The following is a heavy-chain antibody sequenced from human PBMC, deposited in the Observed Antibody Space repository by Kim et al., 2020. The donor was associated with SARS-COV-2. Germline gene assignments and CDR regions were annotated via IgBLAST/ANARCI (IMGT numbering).Heavy chain of an antibody. J-gene: IGHJ6*02. CDR1: GFTFSSYD. CDR2: IGTAGDT. V-gene: IGHV3-13*01. Sequence: GGSLRLSCAASGFTFSSYDMHWVRQATGKGLEWVSAIGTAGDTYYPGSVKGRFTISRENAKNYLYLQMNSLRAGDTAVYYCARRGGGGMDVWGQGTTVTVAS. D-gene: IGHD2-15*01. CDR3: ARRGGGGMDV.